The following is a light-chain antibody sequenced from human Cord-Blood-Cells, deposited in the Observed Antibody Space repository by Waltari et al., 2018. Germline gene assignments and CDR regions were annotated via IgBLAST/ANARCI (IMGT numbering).Light chain of an antibody. J-gene: IGKJ1*01. CDR1: QSVLYSSNNKNY. CDR3: QQYYSTPRT. CDR2: WAS. V-gene: IGKV4-1*01. Sequence: DIVMTQSPDSLAVSLGERATINCKSSQSVLYSSNNKNYLAWYQQKPGQPPKLLIYWASTRESGVPDRFSGSGSGTDFTLTISSLQAEDVAVYYCQQYYSTPRTFGQWTKVEI.